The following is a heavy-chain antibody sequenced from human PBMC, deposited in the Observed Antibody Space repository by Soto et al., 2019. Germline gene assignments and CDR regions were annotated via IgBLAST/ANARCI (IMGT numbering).Heavy chain of an antibody. CDR2: ISWNSGSI. V-gene: IGHV3-9*01. Sequence: PGVSLRLSCAASGFTFDGYAMHWVRQAPGKGLEWVSVISWNSGSIGYADSVKGRLTISRDNAKNSLYLQMNSLRAEDTALYYCPKWSATAAAGHAFYIWGQRTMVTVSS. D-gene: IGHD6-13*01. CDR1: GFTFDGYA. J-gene: IGHJ3*02. CDR3: PKWSATAAAGHAFYI.